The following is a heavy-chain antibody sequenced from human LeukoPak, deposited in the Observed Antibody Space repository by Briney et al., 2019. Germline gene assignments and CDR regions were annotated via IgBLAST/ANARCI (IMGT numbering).Heavy chain of an antibody. CDR2: IYNRGST. J-gene: IGHJ4*02. CDR3: ARAVADNPFDY. CDR1: GGSIGNHY. D-gene: IGHD6-19*01. V-gene: IGHV4-4*09. Sequence: SETLSLTCSVSGGSIGNHYWAWIRQPPGKGLEWIGHIYNRGSTNYNPSLKSRVTISVDTSKNQFSLKLNSVTAADTAVYYCARAVADNPFDYWAQGSLVTVSS.